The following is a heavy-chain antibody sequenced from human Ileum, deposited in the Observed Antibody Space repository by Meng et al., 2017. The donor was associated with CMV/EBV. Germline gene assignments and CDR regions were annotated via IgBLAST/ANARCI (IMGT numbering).Heavy chain of an antibody. CDR3: AREENTVNQFEY. V-gene: IGHV4-4*07. CDR1: GGSISTYY. J-gene: IGHJ4*02. D-gene: IGHD4-17*01. Sequence: QVHLQESGPGLVKPSETLSLTCSVSGGSISTYYWAWVRRPAGKALEWIGRINAGGSTNDNPSLKSRVTMSVDTSKNQFSLKVTSVTAADTAVYYCAREENTVNQFEYWGQGTLVTVSS. CDR2: INAGGST.